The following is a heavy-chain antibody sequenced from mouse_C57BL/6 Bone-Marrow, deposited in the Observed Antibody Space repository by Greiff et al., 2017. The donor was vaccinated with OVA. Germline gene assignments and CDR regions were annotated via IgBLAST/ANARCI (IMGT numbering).Heavy chain of an antibody. CDR3: ARGMAYDYDEYYFDY. V-gene: IGHV1-19*01. CDR2: INPYNGGT. J-gene: IGHJ2*01. CDR1: GYTFTDYY. D-gene: IGHD2-4*01. Sequence: VQLQQSGPVLVKPGASVKMSCKASGYTFTDYYMNWVKQSHGKSLEWIGVINPYNGGTSYNQKFKGKATLTVDKSSSTAYMELNSLTSEDSAVYYCARGMAYDYDEYYFDYWGQGTTLTVSS.